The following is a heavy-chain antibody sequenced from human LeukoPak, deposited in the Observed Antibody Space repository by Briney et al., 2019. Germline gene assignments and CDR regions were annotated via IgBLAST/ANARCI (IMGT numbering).Heavy chain of an antibody. J-gene: IGHJ5*02. CDR1: GGSISSGSYY. CDR2: IYTSGST. Sequence: PSETLSLTCTVSGGSISSGSYYWSWIRQPAGKGLEWIGRIYTSGSTNYNPSLKSRVTISVDTSKNQFSLKLSSVTAADTAVYYCAREGGIAARPWLDPWGQGTLVTVSS. CDR3: AREGGIAARPWLDP. D-gene: IGHD6-6*01. V-gene: IGHV4-61*02.